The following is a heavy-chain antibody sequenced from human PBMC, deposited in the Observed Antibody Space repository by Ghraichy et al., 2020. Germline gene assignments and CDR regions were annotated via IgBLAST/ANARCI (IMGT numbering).Heavy chain of an antibody. CDR1: GFTFSTYA. Sequence: GGSLRLSCAASGFTFSTYAMSWVRQAPGKGLEWVSGMSGSGGNTYYADSVKGRFTISRDNSKNTLYLQLNSLGVEDTAVYYCAKSIPADSYFWSGYVSYWGQGTLVTVSS. D-gene: IGHD3-3*01. V-gene: IGHV3-23*01. J-gene: IGHJ4*02. CDR3: AKSIPADSYFWSGYVSY. CDR2: MSGSGGNT.